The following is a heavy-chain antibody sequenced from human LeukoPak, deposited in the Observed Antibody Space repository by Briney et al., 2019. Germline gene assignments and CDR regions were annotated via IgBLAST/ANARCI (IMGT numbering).Heavy chain of an antibody. D-gene: IGHD1-26*01. Sequence: PSETLSLTCTVSGASVSSGGYYWSWIRQPAGKGLEWIGRIYTSGSTNYNPSLKSRVTISVDTSKNQFSLKLSSATAADTAVYYCARDRLGATFGFDYWGQGTLVTVSS. CDR2: IYTSGST. V-gene: IGHV4-61*02. J-gene: IGHJ4*02. CDR3: ARDRLGATFGFDY. CDR1: GASVSSGGYY.